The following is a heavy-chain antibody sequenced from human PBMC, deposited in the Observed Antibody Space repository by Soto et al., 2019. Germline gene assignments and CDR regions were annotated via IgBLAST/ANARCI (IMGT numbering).Heavy chain of an antibody. J-gene: IGHJ6*03. CDR3: AGGLTLWFGELSRRGGYCDYRDG. CDR1: GGSFSGYQ. CDR2: INDSGDI. V-gene: IGHV4-34*01. D-gene: IGHD3-10*01. Sequence: QVQLQQWGAGLLKPSETLSLTCAVYGGSFSGYQWSWIRQTPGKGLEWIGGINDSGDINYNPSLKSRVTRVVESPKKQSALRLSSATAADTAGYYCAGGLTLWFGELSRRGGYCDYRDGWGKGTGVTAS.